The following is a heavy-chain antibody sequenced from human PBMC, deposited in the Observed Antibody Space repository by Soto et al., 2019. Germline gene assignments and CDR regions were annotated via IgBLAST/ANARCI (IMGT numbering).Heavy chain of an antibody. V-gene: IGHV1-58*01. CDR1: GFTFTSSA. CDR2: IVVGSGNT. Sequence: SVKVSCKASGFTFTSSAVQWVRQARGQRLEWIGWIVVGSGNTNYAQKFQERVTITRDMSTSTAYMELSSLRSEDTAMYYCAALLAAAGTDYFDYWGQGTLVTVSS. CDR3: AALLAAAGTDYFDY. D-gene: IGHD6-13*01. J-gene: IGHJ4*02.